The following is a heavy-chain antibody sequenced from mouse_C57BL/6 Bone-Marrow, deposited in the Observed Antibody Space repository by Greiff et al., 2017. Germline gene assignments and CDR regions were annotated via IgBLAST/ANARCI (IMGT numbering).Heavy chain of an antibody. Sequence: DVQLQESGPGLVKPSQSLSLTCSVTGYSITSGYYWNWIRQFPGNKLEWMGYISYDGSNNYNPSLKNRISITRDTSKNQFFLKLNSVTTEDTATYYCASSIYYDLYYFDYWGQGTTLTVSS. CDR2: ISYDGSN. D-gene: IGHD2-4*01. CDR1: GYSITSGYY. V-gene: IGHV3-6*01. J-gene: IGHJ2*01. CDR3: ASSIYYDLYYFDY.